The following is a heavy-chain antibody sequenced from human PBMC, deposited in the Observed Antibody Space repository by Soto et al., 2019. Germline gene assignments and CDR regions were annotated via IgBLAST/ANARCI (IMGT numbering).Heavy chain of an antibody. D-gene: IGHD2-15*01. CDR3: ASWLLREHAFDI. CDR1: GGTFGSQG. J-gene: IGHJ3*02. V-gene: IGHV1-69*01. CDR2: FIAMLGTP. Sequence: SVKVSCKASGGTFGSQGIAWVRQAPGQGLEWMGGFIAMLGTPTYAKKVQGRATITADESLTSSYLELRSLRSEDTAVYYCASWLLREHAFDIWGLGTMVTVSS.